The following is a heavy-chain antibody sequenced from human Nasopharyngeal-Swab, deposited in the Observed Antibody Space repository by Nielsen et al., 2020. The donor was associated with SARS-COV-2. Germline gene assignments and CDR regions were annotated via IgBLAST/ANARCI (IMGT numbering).Heavy chain of an antibody. D-gene: IGHD1-1*01. Sequence: WMRQGHGKGLEWVAVIWYDGSNKYYADSVKGRFTISRDNSKNTLYLQMNSLRAEDTAVYYCARGVRYNWNPDAFDIWGQGTMVTVSS. CDR3: ARGVRYNWNPDAFDI. CDR2: IWYDGSNK. J-gene: IGHJ3*02. V-gene: IGHV3-33*01.